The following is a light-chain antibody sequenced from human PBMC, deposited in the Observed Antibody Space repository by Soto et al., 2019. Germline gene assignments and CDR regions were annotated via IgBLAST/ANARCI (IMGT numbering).Light chain of an antibody. Sequence: DIQMTQSPPSLSASVGDRVTITCRASQYISNYLNWYQQKPGKAPKVLIYESSNLEAGVPSRFSGSGSGTEFTFTISSVQPEDIATYYCQQYDNLPLTFGPGTKVDIK. CDR3: QQYDNLPLT. V-gene: IGKV1-33*01. CDR2: ESS. CDR1: QYISNY. J-gene: IGKJ3*01.